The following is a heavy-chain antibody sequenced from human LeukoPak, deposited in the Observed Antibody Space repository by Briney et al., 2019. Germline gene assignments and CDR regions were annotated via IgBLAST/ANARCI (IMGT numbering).Heavy chain of an antibody. D-gene: IGHD6-25*01. Sequence: SETLSLTCTVSGGSISSYYWSWIRQPPGKGLEWIGYNYYSGSTNYNPSLKSRVTISVDTSKNQFSLKLSSVTAADTAVYYCARGISSGPLPGDYWGQGTLVTVSS. CDR3: ARGISSGPLPGDY. J-gene: IGHJ4*02. CDR1: GGSISSYY. V-gene: IGHV4-59*01. CDR2: NYYSGST.